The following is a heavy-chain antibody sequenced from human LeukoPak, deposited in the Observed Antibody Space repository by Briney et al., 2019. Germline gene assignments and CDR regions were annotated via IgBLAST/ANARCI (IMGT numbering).Heavy chain of an antibody. CDR2: INDSGST. J-gene: IGHJ5*02. Sequence: SETLSLTCAVYGGSFSGYYWCWIRHRPRTGLGWSWEINDSGSTNRNPSLKSRVTVSVDTSKRQFSLKVRSVTAADKAVYYCVRGSPERVRIRSSDNWFDPWGQGTLVTVSS. D-gene: IGHD1-14*01. CDR1: GGSFSGYY. CDR3: VRGSPERVRIRSSDNWFDP. V-gene: IGHV4-34*01.